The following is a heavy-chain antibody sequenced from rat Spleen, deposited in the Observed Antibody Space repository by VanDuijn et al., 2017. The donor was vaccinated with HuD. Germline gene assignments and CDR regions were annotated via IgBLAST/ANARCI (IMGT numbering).Heavy chain of an antibody. CDR2: FSYDGSTT. J-gene: IGHJ3*01. CDR1: GFTVSDYY. V-gene: IGHV5-29*01. D-gene: IGHD1-4*01. Sequence: EVQLVESDGGLVQPGRSLKLSCAASGFTVSDYYLAWVRQAPTEGLEWVATFSYDGSTTYYRDSVMVRFTISRDDGESILYLQMNTLRSEDTATYYCARHTRVFWFAYWGQGTLVTVSS. CDR3: ARHTRVFWFAY.